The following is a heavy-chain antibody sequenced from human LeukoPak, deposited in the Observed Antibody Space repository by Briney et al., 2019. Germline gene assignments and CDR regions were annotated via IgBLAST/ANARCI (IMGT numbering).Heavy chain of an antibody. V-gene: IGHV1-46*01. CDR2: INPSGGST. CDR1: GYTFTSYY. J-gene: IGHJ4*02. CDR3: AREGNAPRYFDY. Sequence: GASVKVSCKASGYTFTSYYMHWVRQAPGQGLEWMGIINPSGGSTSYAQKFQGRATMTRDTSTSTVYMELSSLRSEDTAVYYCAREGNAPRYFDYWGQGTLVTVSS. D-gene: IGHD3-16*02.